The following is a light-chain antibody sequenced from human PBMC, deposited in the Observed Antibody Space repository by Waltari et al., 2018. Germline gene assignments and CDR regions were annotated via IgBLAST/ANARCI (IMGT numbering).Light chain of an antibody. Sequence: DIQMTQSPSTLSASVGDTVTFTCRASESISTWLAWYKQRPGKAPQLLIYKASYLETGVPSRFSGSGSGTEFSLTIRRLRPDDSATYYCQQYSNYYTFGQGTKLEIK. V-gene: IGKV1-5*03. CDR3: QQYSNYYT. CDR2: KAS. CDR1: ESISTW. J-gene: IGKJ2*01.